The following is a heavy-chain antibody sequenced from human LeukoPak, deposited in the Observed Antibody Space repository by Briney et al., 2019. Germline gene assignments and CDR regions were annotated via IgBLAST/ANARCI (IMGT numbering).Heavy chain of an antibody. CDR2: IKSKTDGGTT. V-gene: IGHV3-15*01. CDR3: TTRTELRGVLMGGFDY. Sequence: GGSLRLSCAASGFTFSHYSMNWVRQAPGKGLEWVGRIKSKTDGGTTDYAAPVKGRFTISRDDSKNTLYLQMNSLKTEDTAVYYCTTRTELRGVLMGGFDYWGQGTLVTVSS. J-gene: IGHJ4*02. D-gene: IGHD3-10*01. CDR1: GFTFSHYS.